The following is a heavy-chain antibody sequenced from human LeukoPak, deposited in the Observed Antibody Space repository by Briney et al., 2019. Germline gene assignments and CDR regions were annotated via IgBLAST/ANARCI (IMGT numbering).Heavy chain of an antibody. V-gene: IGHV4-39*01. Sequence: SETLSLTCTVSGVSISSSSDYWGWIRQPPGKGLEWLGSIYHSGRTYYNPSLKSRVTISVDTSKNQFSLKLSSVTAADTAVYYCARRRWVRGPDVVNPFDYWGQGTLVTVSS. CDR3: ARRRWVRGPDVVNPFDY. J-gene: IGHJ4*02. CDR1: GVSISSSSDY. D-gene: IGHD5-12*01. CDR2: IYHSGRT.